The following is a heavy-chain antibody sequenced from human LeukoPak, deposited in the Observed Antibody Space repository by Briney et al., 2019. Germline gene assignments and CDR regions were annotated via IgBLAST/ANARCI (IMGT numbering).Heavy chain of an antibody. D-gene: IGHD3-10*01. Sequence: ASVKVSCKASEYTFTGYYMHWVRQAPGQGLGWMGWINPNSGGTYYAQKFQGRVTMTRDTSISTAYMELSRLRSDDTAVYYCAIDYGSGSYYLDYWGQGTLVTVSS. CDR2: INPNSGGT. CDR1: EYTFTGYY. V-gene: IGHV1-2*02. J-gene: IGHJ4*02. CDR3: AIDYGSGSYYLDY.